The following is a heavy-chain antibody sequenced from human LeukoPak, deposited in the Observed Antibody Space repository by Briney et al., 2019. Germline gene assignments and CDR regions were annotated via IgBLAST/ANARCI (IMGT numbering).Heavy chain of an antibody. Sequence: GESLKISCKGSGYTYTSYWIAWVRQVPGKGLECMGIINAGDSDTRYSPSFQGQVTISADKSISTAYLQWSSLKASDTAMYYCARTFTXSTNYGMDVWGQGTTVTV. CDR2: INAGDSDT. J-gene: IGHJ6*02. V-gene: IGHV5-51*01. CDR1: GYTYTSYW. CDR3: ARTFTXSTNYGMDV. D-gene: IGHD5/OR15-5a*01.